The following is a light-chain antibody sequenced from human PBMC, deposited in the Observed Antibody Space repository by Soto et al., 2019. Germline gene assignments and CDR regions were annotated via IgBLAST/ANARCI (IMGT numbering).Light chain of an antibody. J-gene: IGKJ4*01. CDR3: QXXXNWPLT. CDR2: GAS. CDR1: QSVSSN. Sequence: EIVMTQSPATLSVSPGERXTLSXRASQSVSSNLAWYQQKPGQAPRLLIYGASTRATGISARFSGSGSGTEFTLTISSLQSXXXAXXXXQXXXNWPLTFGGGTKVEIK. V-gene: IGKV3-15*01.